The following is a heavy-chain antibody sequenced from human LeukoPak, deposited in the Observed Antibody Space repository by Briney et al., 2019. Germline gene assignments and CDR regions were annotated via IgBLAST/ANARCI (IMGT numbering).Heavy chain of an antibody. CDR3: ARVILDYDILTGYSPYSFDY. CDR2: ISAYNGNT. D-gene: IGHD3-9*01. V-gene: IGHV1-18*01. CDR1: GYTFTSYG. J-gene: IGHJ4*02. Sequence: ASVKVSCKASGYTFTSYGISWVRQAPGQGLEWMGWISAYNGNTNYAQKVQGRVTMTTDTSTSTAYMELRSLRSDDTAVYYCARVILDYDILTGYSPYSFDYWGQGTLVTLSS.